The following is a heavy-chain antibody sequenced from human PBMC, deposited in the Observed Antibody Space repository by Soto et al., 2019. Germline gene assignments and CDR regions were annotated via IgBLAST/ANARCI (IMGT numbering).Heavy chain of an antibody. V-gene: IGHV4-31*03. Sequence: LSLTCSVSGGSFSSDSFIWSWVRQFPGKGLEWIGYINYSGTTYYNPSLRSRITMSVDTSKNQFSLNLSSVTAADTAVYYCARDHKWDGMDVWGQGTTVTVSS. CDR3: ARDHKWDGMDV. D-gene: IGHD1-26*01. CDR1: GGSFSSDSFI. CDR2: INYSGTT. J-gene: IGHJ6*02.